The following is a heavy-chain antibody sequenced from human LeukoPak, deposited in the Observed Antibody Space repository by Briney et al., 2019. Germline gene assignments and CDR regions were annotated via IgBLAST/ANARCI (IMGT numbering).Heavy chain of an antibody. Sequence: GGSLRLSYAASGFTFSSYAMSWVRQAPGKRLEWVSAISGSGGSTYYADSVKGRFTISRDNSKNTLYLQMNSLRAEDTAVYYCAIEHIVVVTAIAPFDYWGQGTLVTVSS. CDR3: AIEHIVVVTAIAPFDY. V-gene: IGHV3-23*01. D-gene: IGHD2-21*02. CDR2: ISGSGGST. CDR1: GFTFSSYA. J-gene: IGHJ4*02.